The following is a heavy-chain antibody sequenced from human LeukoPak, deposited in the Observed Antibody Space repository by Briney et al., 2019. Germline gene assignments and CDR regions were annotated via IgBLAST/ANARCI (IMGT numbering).Heavy chain of an antibody. CDR1: GFTFSSYG. J-gene: IGHJ4*02. CDR3: ARDVYESSGYEAHLDC. CDR2: IWYDGSNK. V-gene: IGHV3-33*01. Sequence: GGSLRLSCAASGFTFSSYGMHWVRQAPGKGLEWVAVIWYDGSNKYYADSVKGRFTISRDNSKNTLYLQMNSLRAEDTAVYYCARDVYESSGYEAHLDCWGQGTLVTVSS. D-gene: IGHD3-22*01.